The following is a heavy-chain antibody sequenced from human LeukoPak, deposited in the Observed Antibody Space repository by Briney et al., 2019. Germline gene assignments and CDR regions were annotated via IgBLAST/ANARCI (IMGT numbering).Heavy chain of an antibody. J-gene: IGHJ4*02. CDR2: INPNSGGT. V-gene: IGHV1-2*06. D-gene: IGHD3-3*01. CDR1: GYTFTGYY. CDR3: ARDLTKSDFWSGYYLAW. Sequence: HRASVKVSCKASGYTFTGYYMHWVRQAPGQGLEWMGRINPNSGGTNYAQKFQGRVTMTRDTSVSTAYMELSRLRSDDTAVYYCARDLTKSDFWSGYYLAWWGQGTLVTVSS.